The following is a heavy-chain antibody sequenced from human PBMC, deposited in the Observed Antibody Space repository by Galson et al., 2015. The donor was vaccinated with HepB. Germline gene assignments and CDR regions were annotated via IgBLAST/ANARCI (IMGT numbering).Heavy chain of an antibody. Sequence: LRLSCAASGFTFSGYGMNWVRQAPGKRLEWISYISLSSTTIYYADSVKGRFTISRDNAKNSLYLQMNSLRDEDTAVYYCARGSGLGHYFDYWGQGTLVTVSS. V-gene: IGHV3-48*02. CDR3: ARGSGLGHYFDY. J-gene: IGHJ4*02. CDR2: ISLSSTTI. CDR1: GFTFSGYG.